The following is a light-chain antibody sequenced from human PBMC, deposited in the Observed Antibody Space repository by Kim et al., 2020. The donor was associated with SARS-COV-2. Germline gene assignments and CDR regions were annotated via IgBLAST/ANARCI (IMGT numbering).Light chain of an antibody. CDR1: SSDVGGYNY. CDR3: SSYTSSSTLVV. CDR2: DVS. Sequence: QSITIPCTGTSSDVGGYNYVSWYQQHPGKAPKLMIYDVSNRPSGVSNRFSGSKSGNTASLTISGLQAEDEADYYCSSYTSSSTLVVFGGGTQLTVL. J-gene: IGLJ3*02. V-gene: IGLV2-14*03.